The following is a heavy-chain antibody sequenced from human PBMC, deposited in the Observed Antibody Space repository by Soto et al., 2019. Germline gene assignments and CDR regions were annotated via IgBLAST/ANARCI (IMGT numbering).Heavy chain of an antibody. J-gene: IGHJ6*02. Sequence: KSSETLSLTCAVYGGSFSGYYWSWIRQPPGKGLEWIGEINHSGSTNYNPSLKSRVTISVDTSKNQFSLKLSSVTAADTAVYYCARTDHYYYYYGMDVWGQGTTVTVSS. CDR3: ARTDHYYYYYGMDV. V-gene: IGHV4-34*01. CDR1: GGSFSGYY. CDR2: INHSGST.